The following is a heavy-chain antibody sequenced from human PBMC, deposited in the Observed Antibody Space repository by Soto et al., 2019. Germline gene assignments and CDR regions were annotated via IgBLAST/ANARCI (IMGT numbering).Heavy chain of an antibody. CDR2: IWYDGSDI. V-gene: IGHV3-33*01. Sequence: QVQLVESGGGVVQPGRSLRLSCVASGFTFSRYGMHWVRQAPGKGLEWVAVIWYDGSDIHYADSVKGRFTISRDNSKNTLFLQMNSLRAEDTAVYYCARGGNIWNYRSYFDPWGQGALVTVSS. D-gene: IGHD1-7*01. CDR1: GFTFSRYG. J-gene: IGHJ5*02. CDR3: ARGGNIWNYRSYFDP.